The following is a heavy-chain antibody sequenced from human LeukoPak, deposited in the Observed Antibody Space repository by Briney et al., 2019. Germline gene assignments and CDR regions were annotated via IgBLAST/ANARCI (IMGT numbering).Heavy chain of an antibody. J-gene: IGHJ6*03. CDR3: AREWGYYDSSGGYYYMDV. CDR1: GYSISSGYY. V-gene: IGHV4-38-2*02. Sequence: SETLSLTCTGSGYSISSGYYWGWIRQPPGKGLEWIGSIYHSGSTYYNPSLKSRVTISVDTSKNQFSLKLSSVTAADTAVYYCAREWGYYDSSGGYYYMDVWGKGTTVTVSS. D-gene: IGHD3-22*01. CDR2: IYHSGST.